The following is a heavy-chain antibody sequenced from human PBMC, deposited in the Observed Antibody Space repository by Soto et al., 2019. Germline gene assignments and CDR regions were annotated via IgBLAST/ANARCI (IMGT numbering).Heavy chain of an antibody. CDR3: ARDYSSSWGSYGMDV. J-gene: IGHJ6*02. D-gene: IGHD6-13*01. Sequence: KPSETLSLTCTVSGGSVSSGSYYWNWIRQPPGKGLEWIGYIYYSGSTNYNPSLKSRVTISVDTSKNQFSLKLSSVTAADTAVYYCARDYSSSWGSYGMDVWGQGTTVTVSS. CDR2: IYYSGST. V-gene: IGHV4-61*01. CDR1: GGSVSSGSYY.